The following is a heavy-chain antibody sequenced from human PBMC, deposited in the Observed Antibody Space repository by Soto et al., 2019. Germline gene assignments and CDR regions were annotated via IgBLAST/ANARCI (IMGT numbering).Heavy chain of an antibody. J-gene: IGHJ6*02. Sequence: GGSLRLSCAASGFTFTSFCMTWVRQAPGKGLEWVASISHDGREKYYVDSVKGRFTISRDNTKNSLYPQMNSLKTEDTAVYFCTRRQFYYFGLDVWGQGTTVTVSS. CDR3: TRRQFYYFGLDV. CDR1: GFTFTSFC. D-gene: IGHD6-19*01. V-gene: IGHV3-7*03. CDR2: ISHDGREK.